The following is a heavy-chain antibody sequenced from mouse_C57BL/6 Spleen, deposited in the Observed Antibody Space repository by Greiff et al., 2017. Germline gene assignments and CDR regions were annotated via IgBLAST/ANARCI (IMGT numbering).Heavy chain of an antibody. J-gene: IGHJ4*01. D-gene: IGHD1-1*01. V-gene: IGHV1-15*01. CDR3: TRVFITTVVAPYYAMDY. Sequence: VQLQQSGAELVRPGASVTLSCKASGYTFTDYEMHWVKQTPVHGLEWIGAIDPETGGTAYNQKFKGKAILTADKSSSTAYMELRSLTSEDSAVYYCTRVFITTVVAPYYAMDYWGQGTSVTVSS. CDR2: IDPETGGT. CDR1: GYTFTDYE.